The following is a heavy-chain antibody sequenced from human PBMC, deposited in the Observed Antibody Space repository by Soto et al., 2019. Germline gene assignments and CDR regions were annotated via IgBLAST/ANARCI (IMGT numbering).Heavy chain of an antibody. D-gene: IGHD2-15*01. Sequence: QVQLVESGGGVVQPGRSLTLSCAASGFTFSSYAMHWLRQAPGKGLEWVAVISNDGGSKYYADSEKGRFTISRDNSKNTLYLQVNSLRAEDTAVYYCATELVVVSATDYWGQGTLVTVSS. J-gene: IGHJ4*02. V-gene: IGHV3-30-3*01. CDR1: GFTFSSYA. CDR2: ISNDGGSK. CDR3: ATELVVVSATDY.